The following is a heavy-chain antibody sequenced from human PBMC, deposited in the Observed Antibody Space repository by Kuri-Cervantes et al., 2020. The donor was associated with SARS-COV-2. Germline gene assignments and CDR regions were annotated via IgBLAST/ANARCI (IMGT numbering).Heavy chain of an antibody. Sequence: GGSLRLSCAASGFTVSSNYMSWVRQAPGKGLEWVSVIYSGGSTYYADSVKGRFTISRDNSKNTLYLQMNSLGAEDTAVYYCARGRGYCSGGSCSEFWGQGTLVTVSS. V-gene: IGHV3-53*01. CDR2: IYSGGST. CDR1: GFTVSSNY. CDR3: ARGRGYCSGGSCSEF. J-gene: IGHJ4*02. D-gene: IGHD2-15*01.